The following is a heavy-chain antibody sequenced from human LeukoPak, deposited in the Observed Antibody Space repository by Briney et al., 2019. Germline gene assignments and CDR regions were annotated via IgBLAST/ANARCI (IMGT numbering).Heavy chain of an antibody. CDR2: MHNTMST. CDR3: ARDARYGSGTYLRIFDR. V-gene: IGHV4-39*07. D-gene: IGHD2-15*01. CDR1: GGSISTSDNY. J-gene: IGHJ5*02. Sequence: SETLSLTCIVSGGSISTSDNYWGWIRQPPGKGREGIGSMHNTMSTYYNPSRKGRVPMSIDRSTNKFSLKLRSVTVAATAVYYCARDARYGSGTYLRIFDRWGQGTLVIVSS.